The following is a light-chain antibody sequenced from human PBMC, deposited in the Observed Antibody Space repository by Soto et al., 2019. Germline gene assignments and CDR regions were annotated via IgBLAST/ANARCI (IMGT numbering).Light chain of an antibody. V-gene: IGKV3-20*01. CDR2: DVS. CDR3: QQYGSSPT. Sequence: EIVLTQSPGTLSLSPGERATLSCRSSQSVRSNYLAWYQQKPDQAPRLVIYDVSGRATGIPDRFSGSVSGTDFTLTISRLEPEDFAVYYCQQYGSSPTFGQGTKVEIK. CDR1: QSVRSNY. J-gene: IGKJ1*01.